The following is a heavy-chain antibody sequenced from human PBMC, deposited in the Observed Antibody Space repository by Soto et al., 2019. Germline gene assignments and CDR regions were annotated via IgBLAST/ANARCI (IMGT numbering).Heavy chain of an antibody. CDR2: LKRDGRER. Sequence: GGSVRLSCASSVFTFGDYWMTWVRQAPGKGLEWVANLKRDGRERYYVDSVKGRFSVSRDNAKNSLYLQMNNLRPEDTAVYYCARDVYEILGRVVRRLDSWGQGTLVTVSS. CDR3: ARDVYEILGRVVRRLDS. CDR1: VFTFGDYW. D-gene: IGHD2-8*01. J-gene: IGHJ4*02. V-gene: IGHV3-7*03.